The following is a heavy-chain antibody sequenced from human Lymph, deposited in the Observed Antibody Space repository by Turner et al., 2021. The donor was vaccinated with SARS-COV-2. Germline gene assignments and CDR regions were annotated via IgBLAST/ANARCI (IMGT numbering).Heavy chain of an antibody. D-gene: IGHD3-22*01. CDR2: INPDSGGT. CDR1: GYTVPGYY. V-gene: IGHV1-2*02. J-gene: IGHJ3*01. CDR3: ARGGLYYYDSSAYYGDAFDF. Sequence: QVQLVQSGAEVKEPGASGKVSCKASGYTVPGYYMHWVRQAPGQGLEWMGWINPDSGGTNYAQNFQDRVTMTRDTSISTAYMELSRLRSDDTAVYYCARGGLYYYDSSAYYGDAFDFWGQGTMVTVSS.